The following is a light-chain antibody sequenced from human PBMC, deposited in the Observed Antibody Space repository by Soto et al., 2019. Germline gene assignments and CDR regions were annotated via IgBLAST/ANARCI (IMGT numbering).Light chain of an antibody. CDR2: GAS. CDR3: HQYNSWPPGT. Sequence: EIVLTQSPGTLSLSPGERTTLSCRASQSVASNLAWYQHKPGQAPRLLIYGASTRATGIPARFSGSGSGTEFTLTISSLQSEDFALYYCHQYNSWPPGTFGQGTKVDIK. J-gene: IGKJ2*01. CDR1: QSVASN. V-gene: IGKV3-15*01.